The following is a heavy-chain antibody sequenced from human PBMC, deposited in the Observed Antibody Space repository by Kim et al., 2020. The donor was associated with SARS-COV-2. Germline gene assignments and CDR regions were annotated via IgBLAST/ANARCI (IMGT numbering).Heavy chain of an antibody. Sequence: ASVKVSCKASGYTFTGYYMHWVRQAPGQGLEWMGWINPNSGGTNYAQKFQGRVTMTRDTSISTAYMELSRLRSDDTAVYYCARSGAAAGKEGWFDPWGQGTLVTVSS. CDR2: INPNSGGT. CDR3: ARSGAAAGKEGWFDP. CDR1: GYTFTGYY. J-gene: IGHJ5*02. D-gene: IGHD6-13*01. V-gene: IGHV1-2*02.